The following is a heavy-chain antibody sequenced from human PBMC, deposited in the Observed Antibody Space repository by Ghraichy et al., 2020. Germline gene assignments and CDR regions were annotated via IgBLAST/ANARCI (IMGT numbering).Heavy chain of an antibody. V-gene: IGHV3-15*01. D-gene: IGHD6-13*01. CDR1: GFTLSNAW. J-gene: IGHJ4*02. Sequence: LSLTCGVSGFTLSNAWMSWVRQAPGKGLEWVGRIKSKADGGTTEYAALMKGRFTISRDDSKNTLYLEVNSLKTEDTAVYYCAHLAAPVAYWGQGTLVTVSS. CDR3: AHLAAPVAY. CDR2: IKSKADGGTT.